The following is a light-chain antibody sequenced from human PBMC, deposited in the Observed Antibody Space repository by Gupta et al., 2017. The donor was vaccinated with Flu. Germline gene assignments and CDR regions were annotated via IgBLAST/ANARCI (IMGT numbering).Light chain of an antibody. Sequence: QTVVTQEPSSSVSPGGTVTLTCGLTSGSVSTSYYPSWYQQTPGQAPRTLIYSTNTRSSGVPARFFGSIVGNNAALTITGAQADDDSDYYCVLYMGGGIWVFGGGTKLTVL. CDR3: VLYMGGGIWV. J-gene: IGLJ3*02. CDR2: STN. CDR1: SGSVSTSYY. V-gene: IGLV8-61*01.